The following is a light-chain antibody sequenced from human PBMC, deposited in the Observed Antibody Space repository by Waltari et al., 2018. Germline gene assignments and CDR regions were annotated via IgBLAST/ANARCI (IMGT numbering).Light chain of an antibody. CDR3: SAYTKSTTRYWV. V-gene: IGLV2-14*03. CDR1: RRDLRSYDH. J-gene: IGLJ3*02. Sequence: QSALTQPASVSGSPGQSITIPCTATRRDLRSYDHSSWYRHNPTQPPTPYISGYQQHPGKAPKLLIYDVNNRPSGVSHRFSGSKSGNTASLTISGLQAEDEANYFCSAYTKSTTRYWVFGGGTKVTVL. CDR2: DVN.